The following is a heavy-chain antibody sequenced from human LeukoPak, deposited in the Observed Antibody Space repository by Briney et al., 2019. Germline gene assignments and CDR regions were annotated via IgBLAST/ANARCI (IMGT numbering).Heavy chain of an antibody. CDR3: AKDMSQSYRPEEPFDY. Sequence: GRSLRLSCAASGFTFDDYAMHWVRQAPGKGLEWVSGISWNSGSIGYADSVKGRFTISRDNAKNSLYLQMNSLRAEDTALYYCAKDMSQSYRPEEPFDYRGQGTLVTVSS. D-gene: IGHD1-26*01. J-gene: IGHJ4*02. CDR1: GFTFDDYA. CDR2: ISWNSGSI. V-gene: IGHV3-9*01.